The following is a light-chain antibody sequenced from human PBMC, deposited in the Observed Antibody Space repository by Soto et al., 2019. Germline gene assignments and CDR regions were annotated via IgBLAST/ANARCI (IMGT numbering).Light chain of an antibody. J-gene: IGLJ1*01. CDR3: AAWDDSLSGLYV. CDR1: SSNIGSNY. CDR2: RNN. V-gene: IGLV1-47*01. Sequence: QSVLTQPPSASGTPGQRVTISCSGSSSNIGSNYVYWYQQLPGTAPKLLIYRNNQRPSGVPDRLSGSKSGTSASLAISGLRSEDAADYHCAAWDDSLSGLYVFGTGTKVTVL.